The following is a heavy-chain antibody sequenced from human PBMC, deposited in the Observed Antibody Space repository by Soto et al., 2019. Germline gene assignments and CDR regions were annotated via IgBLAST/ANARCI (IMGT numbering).Heavy chain of an antibody. J-gene: IGHJ5*02. CDR3: AIGGGFIIGRMAWFDP. D-gene: IGHD2-15*01. CDR1: GGSFRNYS. CDR2: IKHRGTF. V-gene: IGHV4-34*01. Sequence: SETLSLTCGVNGGSFRNYSYNWIRQAPGKGLEWIEEIKHRGTFNYNPSLKSRVTLSIDTSRNQFSLMLKSVTAADTAVYYCAIGGGFIIGRMAWFDPWGQGTLVTVSS.